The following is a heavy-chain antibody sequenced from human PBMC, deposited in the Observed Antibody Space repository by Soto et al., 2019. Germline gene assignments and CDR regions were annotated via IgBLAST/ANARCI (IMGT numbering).Heavy chain of an antibody. D-gene: IGHD6-19*01. V-gene: IGHV4-31*03. CDR2: IYYSGST. CDR3: ARGWVSSWLVQDY. J-gene: IGHJ4*02. Sequence: QVQLQESGPGLVKPSQTLSLTCTVSGGSISSGGYYWSWIRQHPGKGLEWIGYIYYSGSTYYNPSLKSRVTLSVETSKHQCSLKLSSVTAAYTAVYYCARGWVSSWLVQDYWGQGTLVTVSS. CDR1: GGSISSGGYY.